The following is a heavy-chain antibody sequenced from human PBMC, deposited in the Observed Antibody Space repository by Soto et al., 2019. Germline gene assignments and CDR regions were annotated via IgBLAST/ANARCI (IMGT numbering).Heavy chain of an antibody. CDR1: GYTFTSYD. CDR2: MNPNSGNT. CDR3: ARGYQLLPYYYGMDV. J-gene: IGHJ6*02. D-gene: IGHD2-2*01. Sequence: QVQLVQSGAEVKKPGASVKVSCKASGYTFTSYDINWVRQATGQGLEWMGWMNPNSGNTGYAQKFQGRVTMTRNTSXXTAYVELSSLRSEDTAVYYCARGYQLLPYYYGMDVWGQGTTVTVSS. V-gene: IGHV1-8*01.